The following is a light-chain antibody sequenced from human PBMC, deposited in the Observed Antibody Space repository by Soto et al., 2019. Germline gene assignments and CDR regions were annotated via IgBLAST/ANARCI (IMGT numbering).Light chain of an antibody. J-gene: IGKJ5*01. Sequence: VITQSLTTVSGSPGERATLSSRCRQSVSSKLAWYQKYSGQAPRLLIYGAATRATGIPARFSGSGSGTEFTLTISSLQSEDFAVYYCQQYNNLSAITSGQGARPEI. CDR1: QSVSSK. V-gene: IGKV3D-15*01. CDR3: QQYNNLSAIT. CDR2: GAA.